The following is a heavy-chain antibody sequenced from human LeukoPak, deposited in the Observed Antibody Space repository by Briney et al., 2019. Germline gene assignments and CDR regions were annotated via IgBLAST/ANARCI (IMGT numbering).Heavy chain of an antibody. V-gene: IGHV3-48*03. J-gene: IGHJ4*02. D-gene: IGHD3-16*01. CDR2: ISSSGSTI. Sequence: GGSLRLSCAASGFTFSSYEMNWVRQAPGKGLEWVSYISSSGSTIYYADSVKGRFTTSRDNAKNSLYLQRNSLRAEDTAVYYCASNGLSGGFDYWGQGTLVTVSS. CDR3: ASNGLSGGFDY. CDR1: GFTFSSYE.